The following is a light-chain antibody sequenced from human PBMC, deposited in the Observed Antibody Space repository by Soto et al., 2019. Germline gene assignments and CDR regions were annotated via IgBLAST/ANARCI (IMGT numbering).Light chain of an antibody. J-gene: IGKJ5*01. V-gene: IGKV3-20*01. CDR1: QSVSSGY. CDR2: GAS. CDR3: QQRSYPIT. Sequence: EIVLTQSPGTLSLSPGERATLSCRASQSVSSGYLAWYQQKPGQAPRLLIYGASTRATGIPARFSGSGSDSDFTLTISSLEPEDFAVYYCQQRSYPITFGQGTRLEIK.